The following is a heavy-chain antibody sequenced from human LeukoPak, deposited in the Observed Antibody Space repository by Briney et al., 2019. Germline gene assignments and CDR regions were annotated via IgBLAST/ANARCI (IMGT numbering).Heavy chain of an antibody. J-gene: IGHJ4*02. Sequence: ASVKVSCKASGYTFTGYYMHWVRQAPGQGLEWMGWINPNSGGTNYAQKFQGRVTMTSDTSIRTAYMELGRLRSDDTAMYYCARSYTNNGGFPPYWGQGTLVTVSS. CDR3: ARSYTNNGGFPPY. CDR1: GYTFTGYY. CDR2: INPNSGGT. D-gene: IGHD1/OR15-1a*01. V-gene: IGHV1-2*02.